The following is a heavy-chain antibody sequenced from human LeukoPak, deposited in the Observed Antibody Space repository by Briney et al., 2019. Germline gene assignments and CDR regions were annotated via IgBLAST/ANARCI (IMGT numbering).Heavy chain of an antibody. D-gene: IGHD3/OR15-3a*01. Sequence: PGGSLRLSCAASGFTFSNYAIHWVRQAPGKVLEWVTIISDDGNKKYYADSVKGRFIISRDNSKNTVYLQMNSLRAEDTAVYYCSREVTYYFASSSLQLYYLEYWGQRTLATVSS. CDR3: SREVTYYFASSSLQLYYLEY. J-gene: IGHJ4*02. V-gene: IGHV3-30*04. CDR2: ISDDGNKK. CDR1: GFTFSNYA.